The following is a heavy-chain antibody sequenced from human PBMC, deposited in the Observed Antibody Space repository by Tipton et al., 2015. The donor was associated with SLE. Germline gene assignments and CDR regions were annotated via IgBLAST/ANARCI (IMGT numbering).Heavy chain of an antibody. D-gene: IGHD3-22*01. CDR2: IYYSGST. CDR1: GGSISSSSYY. CDR3: AGDSSGSYYDRGGYYQLANRHFDL. V-gene: IGHV4-39*07. J-gene: IGHJ4*02. Sequence: TLSLTCTVSGGSISSSSYYWGWIRQPPGKGLEWIGSIYYSGSTYYNPSLKSRVTISVDTSKNQFSLTMSSVTAADTAVYYCAGDSSGSYYDRGGYYQLANRHFDLWGRGILVSVSS.